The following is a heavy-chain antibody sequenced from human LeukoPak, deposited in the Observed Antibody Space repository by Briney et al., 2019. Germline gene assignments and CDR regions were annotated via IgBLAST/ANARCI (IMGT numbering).Heavy chain of an antibody. Sequence: GGSLRLSCAASGFTVSSNCMSWVRQAPGKGLEWVSAISGSAGRAYYADSVKGRFTISRDNSKNTLYLQMNSLRAEDTAVYYCAKEYSGTFSPFPSYFDCWGQGTLVTVSS. CDR1: GFTVSSNC. CDR2: ISGSAGRA. V-gene: IGHV3-23*01. CDR3: AKEYSGTFSPFPSYFDC. D-gene: IGHD1-26*01. J-gene: IGHJ4*02.